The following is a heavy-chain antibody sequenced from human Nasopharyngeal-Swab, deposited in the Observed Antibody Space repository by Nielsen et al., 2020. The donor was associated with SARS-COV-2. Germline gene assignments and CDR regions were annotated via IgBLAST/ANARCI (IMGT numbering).Heavy chain of an antibody. Sequence: WIRQPPGKGLEWVSAISGSGGSTYYADSVKGRFTISRDSSKNTLYLQMNSLRAEDTAVYYCAKDIAMVRGVISFPYFGYWGQGTLVTVSS. J-gene: IGHJ4*02. CDR3: AKDIAMVRGVISFPYFGY. D-gene: IGHD3-10*01. V-gene: IGHV3-23*01. CDR2: ISGSGGST.